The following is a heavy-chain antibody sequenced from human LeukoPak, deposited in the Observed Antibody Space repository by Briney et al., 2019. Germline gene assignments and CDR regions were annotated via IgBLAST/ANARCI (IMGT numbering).Heavy chain of an antibody. J-gene: IGHJ6*02. CDR2: IIPIFGTA. CDR1: GGTFSSYA. CDR3: ARVRIAAAGYYYYYGMDV. V-gene: IGHV1-69*13. D-gene: IGHD6-13*01. Sequence: SVKVSCKASGGTFSSYAISWVRQAPGQGLEWMGGIIPIFGTANYAQKFQGRVTITADESSSTAYMELSSLRSEDTAVYYCARVRIAAAGYYYYYGMDVWGQGTTVTVSS.